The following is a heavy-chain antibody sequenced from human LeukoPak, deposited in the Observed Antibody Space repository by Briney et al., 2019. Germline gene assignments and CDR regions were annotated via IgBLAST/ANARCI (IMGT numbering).Heavy chain of an antibody. CDR2: ISYDGSNK. J-gene: IGHJ4*02. D-gene: IGHD3-3*01. Sequence: GRSLRLSCAASGFTPSSYAMRWGRQAPGKGLGWVAVISYDGSNKYYADSVKGRFTISRDNSKNTLYLQMNSLRAEDTAVYDCARRQLGPYGWSDYFDYWGQGTLVTVSS. CDR3: ARRQLGPYGWSDYFDY. CDR1: GFTPSSYA. V-gene: IGHV3-30*04.